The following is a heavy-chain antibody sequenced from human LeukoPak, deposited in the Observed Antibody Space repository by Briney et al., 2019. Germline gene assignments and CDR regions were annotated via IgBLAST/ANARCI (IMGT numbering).Heavy chain of an antibody. D-gene: IGHD5-24*01. Sequence: PGGSLRLSCAASGFTFSSYAMSWVRQAPGKGLEWVSIISGSGGITYYADSVVKGRFTISRDNAKNSLYLQMNSLRADDTAVYYCARAFPADGFFYWGQGTLVTVSS. V-gene: IGHV3-23*01. J-gene: IGHJ4*02. CDR3: ARAFPADGFFY. CDR2: ISGSGGIT. CDR1: GFTFSSYA.